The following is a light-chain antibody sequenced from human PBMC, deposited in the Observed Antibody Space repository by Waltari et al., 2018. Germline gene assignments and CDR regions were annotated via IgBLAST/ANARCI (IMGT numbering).Light chain of an antibody. CDR2: DVS. Sequence: QPALTQPACVSGSPGQSHTISCTGTSSDVCGYNNVPWYQQHPGKAPKLMIYDVSNRPSGVSNRFSGSKSGNTASLTISGLQAEDEADYYCSSYTSSSTFYVFGTGTKVTVL. CDR3: SSYTSSSTFYV. J-gene: IGLJ1*01. CDR1: SSDVCGYNN. V-gene: IGLV2-14*03.